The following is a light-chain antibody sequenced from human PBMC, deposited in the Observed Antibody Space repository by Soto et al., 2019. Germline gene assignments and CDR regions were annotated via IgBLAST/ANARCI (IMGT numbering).Light chain of an antibody. Sequence: EIVLTQSPGTLSLSPGERATLSCRASQSVSSTYLAWYQQKPGQAPRLLIYGASNRPTGIPDRFSVSGSGTDFTLTISGLEPEDFAVYYCKQYGGSRWTFGQGTRVDI. CDR3: KQYGGSRWT. CDR2: GAS. J-gene: IGKJ1*01. V-gene: IGKV3-20*01. CDR1: QSVSSTY.